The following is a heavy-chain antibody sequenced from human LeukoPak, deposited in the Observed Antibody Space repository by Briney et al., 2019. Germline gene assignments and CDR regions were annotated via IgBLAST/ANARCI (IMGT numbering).Heavy chain of an antibody. J-gene: IGHJ6*02. D-gene: IGHD4-17*01. V-gene: IGHV3-30-3*01. CDR2: ISYDGSNK. CDR1: GFTFSSYA. Sequence: PGGSLRLSCAASGFTFSSYAMHWVRQAPGKGLEWVAVISYDGSNKYYADSVKGRFTISRDNSKNTLYLQMNSLRAEDTAVYYCAKGPSDYGDSGYYYYGMDVWGQGTTVTVSS. CDR3: AKGPSDYGDSGYYYYGMDV.